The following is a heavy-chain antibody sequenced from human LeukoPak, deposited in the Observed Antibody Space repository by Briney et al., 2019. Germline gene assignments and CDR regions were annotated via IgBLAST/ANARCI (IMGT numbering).Heavy chain of an antibody. D-gene: IGHD5-12*01. Sequence: PGRSLRLSCAASGFTVSSYGMHWVRQAPGKGLEWVAVISYDGSNKYYADSVKGRFTISRDNSKNTLYLQMNSLRAEDTAVYYCAKDSGRGDYWGQGTLVTVSS. V-gene: IGHV3-30*18. CDR1: GFTVSSYG. CDR3: AKDSGRGDY. J-gene: IGHJ4*02. CDR2: ISYDGSNK.